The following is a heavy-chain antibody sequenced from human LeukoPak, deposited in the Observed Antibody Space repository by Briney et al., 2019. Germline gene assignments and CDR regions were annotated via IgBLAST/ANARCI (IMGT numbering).Heavy chain of an antibody. Sequence: PSETLSLTCAVSGGSISSSNWWSWVRQPPGKGLEWIGEIYHSGSTNYNPSLKSRVTISVDKSKNQFPLKLSSVTAADTAVYYCAIRMGDWYNWFDPWGQGTLVTVSS. V-gene: IGHV4-4*02. CDR3: AIRMGDWYNWFDP. CDR2: IYHSGST. D-gene: IGHD3/OR15-3a*01. CDR1: GGSISSSNW. J-gene: IGHJ5*02.